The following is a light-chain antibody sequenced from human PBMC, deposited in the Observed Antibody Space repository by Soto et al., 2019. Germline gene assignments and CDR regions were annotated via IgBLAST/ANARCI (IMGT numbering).Light chain of an antibody. CDR1: QTISSW. CDR2: DAS. J-gene: IGKJ4*01. CDR3: QQYNSYPLT. V-gene: IGKV1-5*01. Sequence: DVQMTQSPSTLSASVGDRVTITCRASQTISSWLAWYQQKPGKAPKVLIYDASSLQSGVPSRFSGSGSGTEFTLTISSLQPDDFATYYCQQYNSYPLTFGGGTRWIS.